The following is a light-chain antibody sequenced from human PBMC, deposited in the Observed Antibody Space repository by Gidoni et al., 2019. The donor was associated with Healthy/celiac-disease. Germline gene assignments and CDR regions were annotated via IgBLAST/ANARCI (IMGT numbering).Light chain of an antibody. CDR3: QQYGSSPPVT. J-gene: IGKJ4*01. V-gene: IGKV3-20*01. CDR1: QSVSSSY. CDR2: GAS. Sequence: EIVLTQSPGTLSLSPGERATLSCRASQSVSSSYLAWYQQKPGQAPRLLIYGASSRATGIPDRFSGSGSGTDFTLTISRLEPEDLAVYYCQQYGSSPPVTVGGXTKVEIK.